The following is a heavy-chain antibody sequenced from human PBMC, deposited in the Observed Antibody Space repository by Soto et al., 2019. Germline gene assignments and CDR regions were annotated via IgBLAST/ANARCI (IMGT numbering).Heavy chain of an antibody. J-gene: IGHJ4*02. D-gene: IGHD2-2*01. CDR1: GFTFSSYS. Sequence: EVQLVESGGGLVKPGGSLRLSCAASGFTFSSYSMNWVRQAPGKGLEWVSSISSSSSYIYYADSVKGRFTISRDNAKNSLYQQMNSLRAEDTAVYYCARDCSSTSCYVGGFDYWGQGTLVTVSS. V-gene: IGHV3-21*01. CDR3: ARDCSSTSCYVGGFDY. CDR2: ISSSSSYI.